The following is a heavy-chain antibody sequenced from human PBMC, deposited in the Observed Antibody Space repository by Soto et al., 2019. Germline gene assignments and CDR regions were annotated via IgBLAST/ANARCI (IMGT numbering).Heavy chain of an antibody. CDR3: ARGGRQQQYGMDV. CDR1: GGSFSGYY. Sequence: TLSLTCAVYGGSFSGYYWSWIRQPPGKGLEWIGEINHSGSTNYNPSLKSRVTISVDTSKNQFSLKLSSVTAADTAVYYCARGGRQQQYGMDVWGQGTTVTVSS. J-gene: IGHJ6*02. CDR2: INHSGST. D-gene: IGHD6-13*01. V-gene: IGHV4-34*01.